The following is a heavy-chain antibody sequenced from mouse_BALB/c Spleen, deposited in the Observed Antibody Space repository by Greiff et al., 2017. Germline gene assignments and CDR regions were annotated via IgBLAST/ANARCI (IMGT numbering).Heavy chain of an antibody. CDR2: ISSGGGNT. CDR3: ARYDYDSRYDFDY. CDR1: GFTFSSYT. D-gene: IGHD1-1*01. J-gene: IGHJ2*01. V-gene: IGHV5-9*03. Sequence: EVHLVESGGGLVKPGGSLKLSCAASGFTFSSYTMSWVRQTPEKRLEWVATISSGGGNTYYPDSVKGRFTISRDNAKNNLYLQMSSLRSEDTALYYCARYDYDSRYDFDYWGQGTTLTVSS.